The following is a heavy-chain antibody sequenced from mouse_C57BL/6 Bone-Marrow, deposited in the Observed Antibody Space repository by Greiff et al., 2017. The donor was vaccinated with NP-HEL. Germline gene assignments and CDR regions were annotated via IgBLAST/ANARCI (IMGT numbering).Heavy chain of an antibody. CDR1: GYTFTDYY. CDR2: INPYNGGT. CDR3: ARDGLDY. J-gene: IGHJ2*01. D-gene: IGHD2-3*01. Sequence: VQLKQSGPVLVKPGASVKMSCKASGYTFTDYYMNWVKQSHGKSLEWIGVINPYNGGTSYNQKFKGKATLTVDKSSSTAYMELNSLTSEDSAVYYCARDGLDYWDQGTTLTVSS. V-gene: IGHV1-19*01.